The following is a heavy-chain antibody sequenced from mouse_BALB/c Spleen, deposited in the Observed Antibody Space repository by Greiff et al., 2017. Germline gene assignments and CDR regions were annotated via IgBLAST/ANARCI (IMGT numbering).Heavy chain of an antibody. J-gene: IGHJ4*01. V-gene: IGHV1-63*02. D-gene: IGHD2-4*01. CDR1: GYTFTNYW. Sequence: VQLQQSGAELVRPGTSVKISCKASGYTFTNYWLGWVKQRPGHGLEWIGDIYPGGGYTNYNEKFKGKATLTADTSSSTAYMQLSSLTSEDSAVYFCAREDYDGGYYYAMDYWGQGTSVTVSS. CDR3: AREDYDGGYYYAMDY. CDR2: IYPGGGYT.